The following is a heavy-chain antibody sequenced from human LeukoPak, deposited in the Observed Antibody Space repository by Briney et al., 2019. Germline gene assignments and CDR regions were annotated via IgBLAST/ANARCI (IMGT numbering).Heavy chain of an antibody. V-gene: IGHV1-69*05. CDR2: LIPIFGTA. CDR3: ASHSSGWYGRFDP. Sequence: SVKVSCKASGGTFSSYAISWVRQAPGQGLEWMGGLIPIFGTANYAQKFQGRVTITTDESTSTAYMELSSLRSEDTAVYYCASHSSGWYGRFDPWGQGTLVTVSS. CDR1: GGTFSSYA. D-gene: IGHD6-19*01. J-gene: IGHJ5*02.